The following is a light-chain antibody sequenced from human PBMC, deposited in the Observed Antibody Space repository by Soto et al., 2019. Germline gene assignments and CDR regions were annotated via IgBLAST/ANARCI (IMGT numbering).Light chain of an antibody. V-gene: IGLV8-61*01. CDR2: STN. J-gene: IGLJ3*02. CDR3: VLYMGGGISV. Sequence: QAVVTQDPSFSVSPGGTVTLTCGLSSGSVSTSYHPSWYQQTPGQAPRTLIYSTNTRSSGVPDRFSGSILGNKAALTITGAQADDESDYYCVLYMGGGISVFGGGTKLTVL. CDR1: SGSVSTSYH.